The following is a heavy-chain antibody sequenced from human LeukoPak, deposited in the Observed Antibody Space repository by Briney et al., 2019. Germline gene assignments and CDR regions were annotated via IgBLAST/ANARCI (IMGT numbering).Heavy chain of an antibody. Sequence: ASVKVSCKASGGTFSSYAISWVRQGPGQGLEWMGGIIPIFGTANYAQKSQGRVSITADESTSTAYMELSSLRSEDTAVYYCAPIQYCGGDCYPGPLDYWGQGTLVTVSS. V-gene: IGHV1-69*13. J-gene: IGHJ4*02. CDR3: APIQYCGGDCYPGPLDY. D-gene: IGHD2-21*02. CDR1: GGTFSSYA. CDR2: IIPIFGTA.